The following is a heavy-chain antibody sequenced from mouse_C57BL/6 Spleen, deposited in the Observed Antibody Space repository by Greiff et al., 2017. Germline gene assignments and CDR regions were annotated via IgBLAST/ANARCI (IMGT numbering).Heavy chain of an antibody. D-gene: IGHD5-5*01. CDR2: ISSGSSTI. V-gene: IGHV5-17*01. CDR3: ARLPDWYFDV. CDR1: GFTFSDYG. Sequence: DVMLVESGGGLVKPGGSLKLSCAASGFTFSDYGMHWVRQAPEKGLEWVAYISSGSSTIYYADTVKGRFTISRDNAKNTLFLQMTSLRSEDTAMYYCARLPDWYFDVWGTGTTVTVSS. J-gene: IGHJ1*03.